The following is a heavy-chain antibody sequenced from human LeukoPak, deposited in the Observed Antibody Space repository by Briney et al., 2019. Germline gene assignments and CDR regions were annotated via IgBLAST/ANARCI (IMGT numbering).Heavy chain of an antibody. CDR1: GFTFDDYA. J-gene: IGHJ4*02. Sequence: GRSLRLSCAASGFTFDDYAMHWVRQAPGKGLEWVSGISWNSGSIGYADSVKGRFTISRDNAKNSLYLQMNSLRAEDTALYYCAKPRGSSGYYGSFDYWGQGTLVTVSS. CDR2: ISWNSGSI. V-gene: IGHV3-9*01. CDR3: AKPRGSSGYYGSFDY. D-gene: IGHD3-22*01.